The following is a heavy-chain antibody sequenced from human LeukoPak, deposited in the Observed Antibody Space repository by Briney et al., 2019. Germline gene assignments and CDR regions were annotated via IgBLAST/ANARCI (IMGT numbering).Heavy chain of an antibody. V-gene: IGHV3-30*04. CDR2: ISYDGSNK. CDR1: GFTFSSYG. J-gene: IGHJ3*02. CDR3: ARDRICFGASAPPPDPFDI. D-gene: IGHD3-10*01. Sequence: GGSLRLSCAASGFTFSSYGMHWVRQAPGKGLEWVAVISYDGSNKYYADSVKGRFTISRDNSKSTLYLEMNSLRAEDTAVYYCARDRICFGASAPPPDPFDIWGQAKMVTVS.